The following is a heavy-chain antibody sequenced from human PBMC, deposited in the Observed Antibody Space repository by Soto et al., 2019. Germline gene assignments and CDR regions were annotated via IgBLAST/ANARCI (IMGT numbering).Heavy chain of an antibody. J-gene: IGHJ5*02. CDR2: INHRGST. V-gene: IGHV4-34*01. D-gene: IGHD2-2*01. Sequence: SETLSLTCVVYGASFSGYYWSWIRQSPGKGLEWIGGINHRGSTNYNPSLESRVTISVDTSKNQFSLKLPSVTAADTAMYYCARDGFCTSTTCRVGNWFDPWGQGTLVTVSS. CDR3: ARDGFCTSTTCRVGNWFDP. CDR1: GASFSGYY.